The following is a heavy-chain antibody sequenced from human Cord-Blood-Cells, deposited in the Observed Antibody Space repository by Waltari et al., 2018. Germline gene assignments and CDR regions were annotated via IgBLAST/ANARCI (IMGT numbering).Heavy chain of an antibody. D-gene: IGHD6-13*01. J-gene: IGHJ2*01. CDR2: INQSGST. CDR3: ARGPRIAAADDWYFDL. CDR1: VGSFSGYY. V-gene: IGHV4-34*01. Sequence: QVQLQQWGAGLLKPSETLSLTCAVYVGSFSGYYWSWIRQPPGKGLEWIGEINQSGSTNYTPSLKSRVTISVDTSKNQFSLKLSSVTAADTAVYYCARGPRIAAADDWYFDLWGRGTLVTVSS.